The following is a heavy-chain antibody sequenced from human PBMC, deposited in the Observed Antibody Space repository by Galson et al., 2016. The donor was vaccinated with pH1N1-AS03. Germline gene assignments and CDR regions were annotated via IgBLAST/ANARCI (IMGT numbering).Heavy chain of an antibody. CDR1: DNFIRYT. Sequence: DNFIRYTISWVRQAPGQGLEWMGRIIPILGMTNYAQKFQGRVTITADTSTSTAYMELGSLTSEDTAVYYCVIMWKPTVLDIWGQGTLVSVSS. CDR2: IIPILGMT. J-gene: IGHJ3*02. D-gene: IGHD3-16*01. V-gene: IGHV1-69*02. CDR3: VIMWKPTVLDI.